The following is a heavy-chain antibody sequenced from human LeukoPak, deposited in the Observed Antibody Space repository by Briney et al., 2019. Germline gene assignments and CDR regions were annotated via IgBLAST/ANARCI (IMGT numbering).Heavy chain of an antibody. CDR1: GGSISSGDYY. V-gene: IGHV4-61*08. J-gene: IGHJ5*02. Sequence: SETLSLTRTVSGGSISSGDYYWSWIRQHPGKGLEWIGYIYYSGSTNYNSSLKSRVTISVDTSKNQFSLKLSSVTAADTAVYYCARAPTTGWFDPWGQGTLVTVSS. CDR3: ARAPTTGWFDP. CDR2: IYYSGST. D-gene: IGHD1-26*01.